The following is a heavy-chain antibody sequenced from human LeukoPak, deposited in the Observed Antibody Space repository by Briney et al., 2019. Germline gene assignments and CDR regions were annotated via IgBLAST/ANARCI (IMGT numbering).Heavy chain of an antibody. CDR1: GFTFSSYG. CDR2: ISYDGSNK. CDR3: ARDSEDSRALAFDI. Sequence: PGGSLRLSCAASGFTFSSYGMHWVRQAPGKGLEWVAVISYDGSNKYYADSVKGRFTISRDNSKNTLYLQMNSLRAEDTAVYYCARDSEDSRALAFDIWGQGTMVTVSS. J-gene: IGHJ3*02. D-gene: IGHD3-22*01. V-gene: IGHV3-30*03.